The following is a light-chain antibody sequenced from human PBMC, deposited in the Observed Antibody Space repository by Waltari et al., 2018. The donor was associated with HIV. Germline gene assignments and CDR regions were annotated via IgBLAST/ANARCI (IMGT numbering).Light chain of an antibody. V-gene: IGKV3-15*01. J-gene: IGKJ4*01. Sequence: EIVMTQSPANLSVSPGERATLSCRASQSISSNLAWYQQKPGQAPRLLIYDAYTRATGIPARFSGSGSGTEFTLTISSLQSEDFAVYYCQQYNNWPPLTFGGGTKVEIK. CDR1: QSISSN. CDR3: QQYNNWPPLT. CDR2: DAY.